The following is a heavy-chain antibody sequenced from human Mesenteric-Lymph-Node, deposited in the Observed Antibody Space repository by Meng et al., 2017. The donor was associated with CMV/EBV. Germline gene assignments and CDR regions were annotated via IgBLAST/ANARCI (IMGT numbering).Heavy chain of an antibody. D-gene: IGHD2-2*01. CDR2: IYYSGST. J-gene: IGHJ3*02. Sequence: SETLSLTCTVSGGSISSYYWSWIRQPPGKGLGWIGYIYYSGSTNYNPSLKRRVTISVDTSKNQFSLKLSSVTAADTAVYYCARDCSSTSCNDAFDIWGQGTMVTVSS. CDR1: GGSISSYY. V-gene: IGHV4-59*01. CDR3: ARDCSSTSCNDAFDI.